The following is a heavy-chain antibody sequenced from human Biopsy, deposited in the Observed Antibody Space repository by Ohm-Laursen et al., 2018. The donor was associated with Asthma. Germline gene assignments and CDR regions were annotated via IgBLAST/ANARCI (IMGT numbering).Heavy chain of an antibody. CDR2: ISFDGSNK. D-gene: IGHD1-26*01. Sequence: SLRLSCSASGFTFSNYVMSWVRQAPGKGLDWVAVISFDGSNKNYTDSVKGRFTISRDNSRNTLHLQMNSLRAEDTAVYYCAKDVFPGWELRRGPDSWGQGTLVTVSS. CDR1: GFTFSNYV. J-gene: IGHJ4*02. V-gene: IGHV3-30*18. CDR3: AKDVFPGWELRRGPDS.